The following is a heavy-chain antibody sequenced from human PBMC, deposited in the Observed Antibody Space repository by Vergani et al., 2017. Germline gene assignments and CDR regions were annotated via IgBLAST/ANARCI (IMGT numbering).Heavy chain of an antibody. D-gene: IGHD2-15*01. J-gene: IGHJ6*02. CDR3: ARNVRYCSGGSCYGSAYGMDV. CDR2: IIPILGIA. Sequence: QVQLVQSGAEVKKPGASVKVSCKASGYTFTSYGISWVRQAPGQGLEWMGRIIPILGIANYAQKFQGRVTITADKSTSTAYMELSSLRSEDTAVYYCARNVRYCSGGSCYGSAYGMDVWGQGTTVTVSS. V-gene: IGHV1-69*04. CDR1: GYTFTSYG.